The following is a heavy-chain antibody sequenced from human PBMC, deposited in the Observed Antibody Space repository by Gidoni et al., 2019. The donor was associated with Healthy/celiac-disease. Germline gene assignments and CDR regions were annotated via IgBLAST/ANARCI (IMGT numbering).Heavy chain of an antibody. J-gene: IGHJ4*02. CDR2: IIPIFGTA. Sequence: QVQLVQSGAAVKKPGSSVKVSCKASGCTFSSYAISWVRQAPGKGLEWMGGIIPIFGTANYAQKFQGRVTITADKSTSTAYMELSSLRSEDTAVYYCARGDTAYGYNYYFDYGGQGTLVTVSS. CDR3: ARGDTAYGYNYYFDY. CDR1: GCTFSSYA. V-gene: IGHV1-69*06. D-gene: IGHD1-1*01.